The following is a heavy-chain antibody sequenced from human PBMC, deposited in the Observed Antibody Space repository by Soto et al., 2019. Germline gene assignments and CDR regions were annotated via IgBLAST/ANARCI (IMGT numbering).Heavy chain of an antibody. V-gene: IGHV1-69*13. Sequence: GASVKVSCKASGGTFSSYAISWVRQAPGQGLEWMGGIIPIFGTANYAQKFQGRVTITADESTSTAYMELSSLRSEDTAVYYCARDFPPGYSSSWYPLGYWGQGTLVTVSS. CDR3: ARDFPPGYSSSWYPLGY. CDR1: GGTFSSYA. D-gene: IGHD6-13*01. J-gene: IGHJ4*02. CDR2: IIPIFGTA.